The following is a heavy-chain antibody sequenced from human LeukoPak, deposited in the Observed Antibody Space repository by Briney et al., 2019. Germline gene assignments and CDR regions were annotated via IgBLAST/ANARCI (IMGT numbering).Heavy chain of an antibody. CDR3: ARGAYDGSGYYYFDF. J-gene: IGHJ4*02. CDR2: IYYSGST. CDR1: GGSISSSSYY. Sequence: SETLSLTCTVSGGSISSSSYYWGWIRQLPGKGLGWIGSIYYSGSTYYNPSLKSRVTISGDTSKNQFSLRLSSVTAADTAVYYCARGAYDGSGYYYFDFWGQGTLVTVSS. V-gene: IGHV4-39*07. D-gene: IGHD3-22*01.